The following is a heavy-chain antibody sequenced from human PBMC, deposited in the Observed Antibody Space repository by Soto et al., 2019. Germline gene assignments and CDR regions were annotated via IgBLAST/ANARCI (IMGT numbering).Heavy chain of an antibody. CDR3: AKGPAIVLVPAAMNYYSGMDV. CDR1: GFTFSSYG. J-gene: IGHJ6*02. V-gene: IGHV3-30*18. CDR2: ISYDGSNK. Sequence: QVQLVESGGGVVQPGRSLRLSCAASGFTFSSYGMHWVRQAPGKGLEWVAVISYDGSNKYYADSVKGRFTISRDNSKNTLYLKMNSLRAEDTAVYYCAKGPAIVLVPAAMNYYSGMDVWGQGTTVTVSS. D-gene: IGHD2-2*01.